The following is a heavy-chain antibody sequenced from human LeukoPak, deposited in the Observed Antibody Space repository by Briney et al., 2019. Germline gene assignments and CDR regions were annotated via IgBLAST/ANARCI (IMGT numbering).Heavy chain of an antibody. V-gene: IGHV4-61*01. CDR3: ASDYGSGSYRFDY. J-gene: IGHJ4*02. CDR1: GASVSSSTYS. D-gene: IGHD3-10*01. CDR2: IYYSGST. Sequence: SETLSLTCAVSGASVSSSTYSWSWIRQPPGKGLEWIAYIYYSGSTTYSPSLKSRVTISLDTSKNQFSLKLSSVTAADTAVYYCASDYGSGSYRFDYWGQGTLVTVSS.